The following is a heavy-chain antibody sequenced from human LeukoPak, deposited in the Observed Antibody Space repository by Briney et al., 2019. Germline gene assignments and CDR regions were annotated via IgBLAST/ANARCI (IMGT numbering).Heavy chain of an antibody. V-gene: IGHV3-9*01. Sequence: GGSLRLSCAASGFTFDEYAMHWVRQAPGKGLEWVSGISYSSATIGYVDSVKGRFIISRDNAKNSLYLQMNSLRAEDTALYFCAKDRGGGSQLGDAFDVWGQGTMVSVSS. CDR2: ISYSSATI. J-gene: IGHJ3*01. D-gene: IGHD2-15*01. CDR1: GFTFDEYA. CDR3: AKDRGGGSQLGDAFDV.